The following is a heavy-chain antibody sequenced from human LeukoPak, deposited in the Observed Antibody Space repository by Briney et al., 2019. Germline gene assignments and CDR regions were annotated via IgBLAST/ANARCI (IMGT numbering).Heavy chain of an antibody. CDR3: ARDRQSGSSPPPNGMDV. J-gene: IGHJ6*02. D-gene: IGHD3-3*01. CDR1: GFTFSSYA. Sequence: PGGSLRLSCAASGFTFSSYAMSWVRQAPGKGLEWVAVISYDGSNKYYADSVKGRFTISRDDSKNTLYLQMNSLRAEDTAVYYCARDRQSGSSPPPNGMDVWGQGTTVTVSS. CDR2: ISYDGSNK. V-gene: IGHV3-30-3*01.